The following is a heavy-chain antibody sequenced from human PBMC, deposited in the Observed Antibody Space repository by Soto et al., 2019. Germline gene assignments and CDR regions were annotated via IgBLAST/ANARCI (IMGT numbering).Heavy chain of an antibody. Sequence: PGGSLKLSCAASGFTFSSYGMHWVRQAPGKGLEWVAVISYDGSNKYYADSVKGRFTISRDNSKNTLYLQMNSLRAEDTAVYYCAKDYDFWSGFPSDYYYAMDVWGQGTTVTVSS. CDR1: GFTFSSYG. CDR3: AKDYDFWSGFPSDYYYAMDV. V-gene: IGHV3-30*18. J-gene: IGHJ6*02. D-gene: IGHD3-3*01. CDR2: ISYDGSNK.